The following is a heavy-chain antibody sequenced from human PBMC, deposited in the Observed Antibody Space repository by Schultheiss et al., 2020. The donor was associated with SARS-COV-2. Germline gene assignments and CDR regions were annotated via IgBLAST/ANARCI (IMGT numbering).Heavy chain of an antibody. Sequence: GESLKISCAASGFTFSSYSMNWVRQAPGKGLEWVSGINWNGGSTGYADSVKGRFTISRDNAKNSLYLQMNSLRAEDTALYYCARGKVSSSWYNYWGQGTLVTVSS. D-gene: IGHD6-13*01. CDR2: INWNGGST. V-gene: IGHV3-20*04. CDR3: ARGKVSSSWYNY. CDR1: GFTFSSYS. J-gene: IGHJ4*02.